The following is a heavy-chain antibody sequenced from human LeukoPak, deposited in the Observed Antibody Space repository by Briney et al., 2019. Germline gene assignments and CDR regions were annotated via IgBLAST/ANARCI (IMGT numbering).Heavy chain of an antibody. Sequence: ASVKASCKASGYTFTSYGISWVRQAPGQGLEWMGWISAYNGNTNYAQKLQGRVTMTTDTSTSTAYMELRSLRADDTAVYYCARVVVPACNDYWGQGTLVTVSS. CDR1: GYTFTSYG. CDR2: ISAYNGNT. D-gene: IGHD2-2*01. CDR3: ARVVVPACNDY. J-gene: IGHJ4*02. V-gene: IGHV1-18*01.